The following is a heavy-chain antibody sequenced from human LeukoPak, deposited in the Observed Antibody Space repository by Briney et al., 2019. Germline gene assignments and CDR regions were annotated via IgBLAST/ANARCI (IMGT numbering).Heavy chain of an antibody. D-gene: IGHD4-17*01. V-gene: IGHV1-46*01. CDR1: GYTFTSYY. CDR3: ARDPHDYGDYYYGMDV. CDR2: INPSGGSI. Sequence: ASVKVSCKASGYTFTSYYMHWVRQAPGQGLEWMGIINPSGGSISYAQKFQGRVTMTRDTSTSTVYMELSSLRSEDTAVYYCARDPHDYGDYYYGMDVWGQGTTVTVSS. J-gene: IGHJ6*02.